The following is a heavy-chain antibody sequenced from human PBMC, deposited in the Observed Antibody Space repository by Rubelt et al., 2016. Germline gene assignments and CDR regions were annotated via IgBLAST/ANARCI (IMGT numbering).Heavy chain of an antibody. Sequence: EVQLVESGGGLVQPGGSLRLSCAASGFTFSSYEMNWVRQAPGKGLEWVSYISSSGSTIYYAGSVKGRVTISRDNAKNSLYLQMNSLRAEDTAVYYCARSDIVATITDYWGQGTLVTVSS. CDR3: ARSDIVATITDY. J-gene: IGHJ4*02. D-gene: IGHD5-12*01. V-gene: IGHV3-48*03. CDR1: GFTFSSYE. CDR2: ISSSGSTI.